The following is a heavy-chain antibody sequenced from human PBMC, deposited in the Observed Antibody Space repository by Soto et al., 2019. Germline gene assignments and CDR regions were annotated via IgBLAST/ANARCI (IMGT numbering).Heavy chain of an antibody. Sequence: SETLSLTCAVSGVSISSSNWWSWVRQPPGKGLEWIGEIYHSGSTNYNPSLKSRVTISVDKSKNQFSLKLSSVTAADTAVYYCARVLGIAYQQGFDYWGQGTLVTVSS. CDR2: IYHSGST. J-gene: IGHJ4*02. CDR3: ARVLGIAYQQGFDY. CDR1: GVSISSSNW. V-gene: IGHV4-4*02. D-gene: IGHD2-2*01.